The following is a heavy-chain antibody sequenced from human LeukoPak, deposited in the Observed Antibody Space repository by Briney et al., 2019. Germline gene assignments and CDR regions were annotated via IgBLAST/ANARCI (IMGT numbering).Heavy chain of an antibody. J-gene: IGHJ3*02. Sequence: PSETLSLTCAVYGGSFSGYYWSWIRQPPGKGLEWIGEINQSGSTNYHLSLKSRVTISVDTSKNQFSLKLYSVTAADTAVYYCATIQRDHAFDIWGQGTMVTVSS. D-gene: IGHD6-25*01. CDR1: GGSFSGYY. CDR2: INQSGST. CDR3: ATIQRDHAFDI. V-gene: IGHV4-34*01.